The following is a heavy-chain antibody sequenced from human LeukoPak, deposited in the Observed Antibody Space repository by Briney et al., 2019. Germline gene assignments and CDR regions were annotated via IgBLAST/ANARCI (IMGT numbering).Heavy chain of an antibody. Sequence: NPSETLSLTCTVSGGSISSYYWNWIRQPPGKGLEWIGYIYYSGSTNYNPSLKSRVTISVDTSKNQFSLNLSSVTAADTAVYYCARQEIGLRSFDPWGQGTLVTVSS. D-gene: IGHD3/OR15-3a*01. V-gene: IGHV4-59*08. CDR1: GGSISSYY. J-gene: IGHJ5*02. CDR3: ARQEIGLRSFDP. CDR2: IYYSGST.